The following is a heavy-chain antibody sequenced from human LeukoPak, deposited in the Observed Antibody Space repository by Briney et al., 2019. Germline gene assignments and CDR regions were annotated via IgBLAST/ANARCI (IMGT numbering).Heavy chain of an antibody. D-gene: IGHD6-13*01. Sequence: GGSLRLSCAASGFTFSSYAMSWVHQAPGKGLEWVSAISGSGGSTYYADSVKGRFTISRDNSKNTLYLQMNSLRAEDTAVYYCAKSAGWQQLGRLDYWGQGTLVTVSS. CDR3: AKSAGWQQLGRLDY. V-gene: IGHV3-23*01. CDR1: GFTFSSYA. J-gene: IGHJ4*02. CDR2: ISGSGGST.